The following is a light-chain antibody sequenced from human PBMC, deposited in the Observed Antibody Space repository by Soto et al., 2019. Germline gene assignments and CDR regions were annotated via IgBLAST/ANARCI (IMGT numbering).Light chain of an antibody. Sequence: EIVLTQSPATLSFSPGERATLSCGASQSISSYLAWYQQKPDQAPRLLIYDASNRATGIPARFSGSGSGTDFTLTISSLEPEDFAVYYCHQRSTWPFTFGPGTKVDIK. V-gene: IGKV3-11*01. CDR1: QSISSY. CDR2: DAS. J-gene: IGKJ3*01. CDR3: HQRSTWPFT.